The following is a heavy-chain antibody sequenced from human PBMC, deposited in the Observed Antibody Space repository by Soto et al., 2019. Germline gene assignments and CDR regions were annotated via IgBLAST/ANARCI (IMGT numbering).Heavy chain of an antibody. CDR3: ARRSCSSTSCYTDGMDV. CDR1: GYSFTSYW. J-gene: IGHJ6*02. Sequence: PGESLKISCKGSGYSFTSYWIGWVRQMPGKGLEWMGIIYPGDSDTRYSPSFQGQVTISADKSIRTAYLQWSSLKASDTAMYYCARRSCSSTSCYTDGMDVWGQGTTVTVSS. CDR2: IYPGDSDT. D-gene: IGHD2-2*02. V-gene: IGHV5-51*01.